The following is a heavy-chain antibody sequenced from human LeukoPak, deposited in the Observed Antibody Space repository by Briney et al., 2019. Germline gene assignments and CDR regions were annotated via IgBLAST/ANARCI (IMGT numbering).Heavy chain of an antibody. CDR3: ASSTAMAPYYYYYMDV. Sequence: ASVTVSCTASGYTFTSYYMHWVRQAPGQGLEWMGIINPSGGSTSYAQKFQGRVTMTRDMSTSTVYMELSSLRSEDTAVYYCASSTAMAPYYYYYMDVWGKGTTVTVSS. CDR1: GYTFTSYY. V-gene: IGHV1-46*01. D-gene: IGHD5-18*01. J-gene: IGHJ6*03. CDR2: INPSGGST.